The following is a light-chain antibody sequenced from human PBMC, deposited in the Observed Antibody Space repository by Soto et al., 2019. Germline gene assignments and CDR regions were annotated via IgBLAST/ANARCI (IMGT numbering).Light chain of an antibody. V-gene: IGLV2-8*01. CDR3: SSYGGSTNNYV. Sequence: QSALSQPPSASGSPGQSVTISCTGASSDVGGYDYVSWYQQHPGKAPKLMIYEVTKRPSGVPDRFSGSKSGNTASLTVSGLQAEDEADYYCSSYGGSTNNYVFGTGTKLTVL. J-gene: IGLJ1*01. CDR1: SSDVGGYDY. CDR2: EVT.